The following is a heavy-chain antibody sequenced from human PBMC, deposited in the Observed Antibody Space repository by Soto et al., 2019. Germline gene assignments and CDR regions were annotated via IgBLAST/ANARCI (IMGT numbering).Heavy chain of an antibody. CDR3: ARDENYYDSSGCGY. Sequence: RLSCAASGFTFRSYSMNWVRQAPGKGLEWVSYISGSSSSKYYADSVKGRFTISRDNAKNSLYLQMNSLRDEDTAVYYCARDENYYDSSGCGYWGQGTQVTVSS. D-gene: IGHD3-22*01. V-gene: IGHV3-48*02. CDR1: GFTFRSYS. CDR2: ISGSSSSK. J-gene: IGHJ4*02.